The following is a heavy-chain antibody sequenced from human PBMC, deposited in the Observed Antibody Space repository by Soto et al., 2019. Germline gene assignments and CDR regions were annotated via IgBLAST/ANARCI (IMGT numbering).Heavy chain of an antibody. J-gene: IGHJ4*02. V-gene: IGHV2-5*02. CDR3: AHRPRGYSYYFDY. Sequence: QITLKESGPTLGKPTQTLTLTCTFSVFSLSTRGVGVGWIRQPPGKALEWLALLYWDDDKGYSPSLKSRLTITKDTSKNQVVLTVTNMDPVDTATYYCAHRPRGYSYYFDYWGQGTLVTVSS. CDR2: LYWDDDK. D-gene: IGHD5-18*01. CDR1: VFSLSTRGVG.